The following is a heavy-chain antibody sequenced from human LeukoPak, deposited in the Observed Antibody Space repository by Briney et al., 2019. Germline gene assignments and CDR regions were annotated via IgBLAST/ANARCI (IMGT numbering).Heavy chain of an antibody. CDR3: ATHGGYYDFWSGYYIVY. CDR2: ISGSGGST. V-gene: IGHV3-23*01. Sequence: PGGSLRLSCAASGFTFSSYAMSWVRQAPGKGLEWVSAISGSGGSTYYADSVKGRFTISSDNSKNTLYLQMNSLRAEDTAVYYCATHGGYYDFWSGYYIVYWGQGTLVTVSS. J-gene: IGHJ4*02. D-gene: IGHD3-3*01. CDR1: GFTFSSYA.